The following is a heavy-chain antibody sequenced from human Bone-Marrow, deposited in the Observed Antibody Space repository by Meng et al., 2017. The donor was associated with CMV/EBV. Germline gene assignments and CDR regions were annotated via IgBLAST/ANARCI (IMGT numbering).Heavy chain of an antibody. Sequence: GESLKISCAASGFTFSSYAMHWVRQAPGKGLEWVAVISYDGSNKYYADSVKGRFTISKDNSKNTLYLQMNSLRAEDTAVYHCARRWRGELSYSALDYWGQGPLVTVSS. CDR3: ARRWRGELSYSALDY. V-gene: IGHV3-30*04. CDR1: GFTFSSYA. D-gene: IGHD3-16*02. CDR2: ISYDGSNK. J-gene: IGHJ4*02.